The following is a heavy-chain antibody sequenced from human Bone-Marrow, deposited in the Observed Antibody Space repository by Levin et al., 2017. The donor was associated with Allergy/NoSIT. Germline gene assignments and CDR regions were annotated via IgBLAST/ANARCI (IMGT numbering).Heavy chain of an antibody. V-gene: IGHV3-48*03. CDR2: IRSNGAKI. CDR3: ARALRY. J-gene: IGHJ4*02. Sequence: SCAVSGLNFSRAEMNWVRQAPGKGLEWVSYIRSNGAKIYYADSVKGRFTISRDNAKNSLYLQMNSLTVEDTGVYYCARALRYWGQGSLVTVSS. CDR1: GLNFSRAE.